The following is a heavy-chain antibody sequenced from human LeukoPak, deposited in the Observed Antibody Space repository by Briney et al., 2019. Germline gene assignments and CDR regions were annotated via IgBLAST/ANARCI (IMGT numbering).Heavy chain of an antibody. J-gene: IGHJ3*02. Sequence: SETLSLTCTVSGGSISSYYWSWIRQPPGKGLEWIGYIYYSGSTYYNPSLKSRVALSVDTSKNQFSLKLSSLTAADTAVYYCAKSREEIRGLDAFDIWGQGTMVTVSS. V-gene: IGHV4-59*06. CDR2: IYYSGST. CDR3: AKSREEIRGLDAFDI. D-gene: IGHD5-24*01. CDR1: GGSISSYY.